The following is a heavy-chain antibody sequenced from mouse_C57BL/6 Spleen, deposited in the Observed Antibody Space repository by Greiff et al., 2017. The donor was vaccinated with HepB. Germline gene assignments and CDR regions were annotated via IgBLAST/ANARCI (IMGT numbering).Heavy chain of an antibody. J-gene: IGHJ1*03. CDR3: ARHGGGYWYFDV. V-gene: IGHV1-62-2*01. CDR1: GYTFTEYS. CDR2: FYPGSGSI. Sequence: VQLQQSGAELVKPGASVKLSCKASGYTFTEYSIHWVKQRPGQGLEWIGWFYPGSGSIKYNEKFKDKATLTADKSSSTAYMKLSSLTSEDSAVYFCARHGGGYWYFDVWGTGTTVTVSS.